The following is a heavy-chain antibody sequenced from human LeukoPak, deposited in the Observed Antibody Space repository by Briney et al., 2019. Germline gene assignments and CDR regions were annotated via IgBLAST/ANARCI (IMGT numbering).Heavy chain of an antibody. J-gene: IGHJ4*02. CDR3: ARVHRGYSYGRLDY. V-gene: IGHV3-30-3*01. CDR2: ISHDGNTG. Sequence: PGGSLRLSCAASGFTVSSNYMSWVRQAPGKGLEWLAIISHDGNTGHYADSVKGRFTISRDNSKDTVDLQMNSLRADDTAVYYCARVHRGYSYGRLDYWGQGTLVTVSS. CDR1: GFTVSSNY. D-gene: IGHD5-18*01.